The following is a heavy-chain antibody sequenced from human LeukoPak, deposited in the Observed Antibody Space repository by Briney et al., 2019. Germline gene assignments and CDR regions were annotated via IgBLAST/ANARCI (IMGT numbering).Heavy chain of an antibody. Sequence: GGSLRLSCASSGFTLRNYWMHWVRQAPGKGLVWVSRINGDGSSTTYADSVKGRFTISRDNAENTLYLQVNSLRDEVTAVYYCVRGGSVSYSPFDYWAQGNLVTVSS. J-gene: IGHJ4*02. CDR1: GFTLRNYW. CDR3: VRGGSVSYSPFDY. D-gene: IGHD1-26*01. CDR2: INGDGSST. V-gene: IGHV3-74*01.